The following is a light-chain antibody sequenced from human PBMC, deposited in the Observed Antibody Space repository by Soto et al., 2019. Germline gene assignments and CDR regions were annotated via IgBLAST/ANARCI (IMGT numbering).Light chain of an antibody. J-gene: IGKJ1*01. CDR1: QTISKW. CDR3: QQYNDYSPWT. Sequence: DIQMTQSPSTLSASLGDRVTITCRASQTISKWLAWYQQKPGKAPNLLIYDASNLESGVPLRFSGSGSGTEFTHTISSLRPDDFSTCYCQQYNDYSPWTFGKGTKVEIK. V-gene: IGKV1-5*01. CDR2: DAS.